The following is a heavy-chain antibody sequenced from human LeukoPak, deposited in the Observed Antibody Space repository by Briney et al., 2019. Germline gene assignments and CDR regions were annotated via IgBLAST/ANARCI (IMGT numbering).Heavy chain of an antibody. D-gene: IGHD6-19*01. V-gene: IGHV1-2*02. CDR1: GYTFTDYY. CDR2: INPNSGGT. CDR3: ARVGWSRIAVAGPHYYGMDV. J-gene: IGHJ6*02. Sequence: GASVKVSCKASGYTFTDYYMHWVRQAPGQGLEWMGWINPNSGGTNYAQKFQGRVTMPRDTSISTAYMELSRLRSDDTAVYYCARVGWSRIAVAGPHYYGMDVWGQGTTVTVSS.